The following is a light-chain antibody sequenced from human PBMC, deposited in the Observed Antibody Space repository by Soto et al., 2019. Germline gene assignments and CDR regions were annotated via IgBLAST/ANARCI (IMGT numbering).Light chain of an antibody. V-gene: IGKV3-15*01. CDR3: QQYYDWPLVT. J-gene: IGKJ4*01. CDR2: GAS. Sequence: EVVMTQSPATLSVSPGERVTFSCRASQSISTNLAWYQQKPGQAPRLLIYGASTRDTHIPDRFSGTGSETEFTLRVSSLQSEDFAIYYCQQYYDWPLVTFGGGTKVDIK. CDR1: QSISTN.